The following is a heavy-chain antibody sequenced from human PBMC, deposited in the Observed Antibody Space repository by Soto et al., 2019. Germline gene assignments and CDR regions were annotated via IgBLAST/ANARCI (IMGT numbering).Heavy chain of an antibody. Sequence: ASVKVSCKASGYTFTSYGISWVRQAPGQGLEWMGWISAYNGNTNYAQKLQGRVTMTTDTSTSTAYMELRSLRSDDTAVYYCARVVVRFLEWLLPGDWFDPWGQGTLVTVSS. D-gene: IGHD3-3*01. V-gene: IGHV1-18*01. CDR3: ARVVVRFLEWLLPGDWFDP. CDR2: ISAYNGNT. CDR1: GYTFTSYG. J-gene: IGHJ5*02.